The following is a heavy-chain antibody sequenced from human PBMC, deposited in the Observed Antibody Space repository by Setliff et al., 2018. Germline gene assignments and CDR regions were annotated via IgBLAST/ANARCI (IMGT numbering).Heavy chain of an antibody. CDR2: ISAYNGNT. J-gene: IGHJ5*02. V-gene: IGHV1-18*04. CDR3: ERLVRHCTRISCQRTSEADL. D-gene: IGHD2-15*01. CDR1: GYTFTNSI. Sequence: GASVKVSCKASGYTFTNSIMNWVRQAPGQGLEWMGWISAYNGNTYHAQKFQDRLSMTTDTSTSTAYMELRSLRADDTAVYYCERLVRHCTRISCQRTSEADLWGQGTQVT.